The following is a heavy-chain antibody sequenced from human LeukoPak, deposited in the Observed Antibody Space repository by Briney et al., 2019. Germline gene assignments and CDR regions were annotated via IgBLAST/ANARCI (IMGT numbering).Heavy chain of an antibody. CDR2: ISYDGSNK. Sequence: GGSLRLSCAASGFTFSSYGMHWVRQAPGKGLEWVAVISYDGSNKYYADSVKGRFTISRDNSKNTLYLQMNSLRAEDTAVYYCARDCSRTSCYGFDYWGQGTLVTVSS. CDR3: ARDCSRTSCYGFDY. V-gene: IGHV3-30*03. CDR1: GFTFSSYG. J-gene: IGHJ4*02. D-gene: IGHD2-2*01.